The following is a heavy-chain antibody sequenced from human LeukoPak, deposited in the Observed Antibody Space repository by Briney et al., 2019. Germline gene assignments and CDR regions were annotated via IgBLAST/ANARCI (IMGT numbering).Heavy chain of an antibody. J-gene: IGHJ4*02. CDR1: GFTFDDYA. V-gene: IGHV3-23*01. CDR2: ISGSRGST. D-gene: IGHD3-22*01. CDR3: AKTHYYYDSSGYYSPFDY. Sequence: GGSLRLSCSASGFTFDDYAMHWVRQAPGKGLEMVSPISGSRGSTYYADSVKGRLTISRDNSKNTLYLQMNSLRAEDTAVYYCAKTHYYYDSSGYYSPFDYWGQGTLVTVSS.